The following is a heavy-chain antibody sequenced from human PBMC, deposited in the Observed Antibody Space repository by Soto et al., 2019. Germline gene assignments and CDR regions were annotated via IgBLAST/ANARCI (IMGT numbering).Heavy chain of an antibody. CDR2: ISYDGSNK. J-gene: IGHJ4*02. CDR3: AKDRSFYYYDSSGYPNY. Sequence: PGGSLRLSCAASGFTFSSYDMHWVRQAPGKGLEWVALISYDGSNKYYADSVKGRLTISRDNSKNTLYLQMNSLRVEDTAVYYCAKDRSFYYYDSSGYPNYWGQGTLVTVSS. D-gene: IGHD3-22*01. CDR1: GFTFSSYD. V-gene: IGHV3-30*18.